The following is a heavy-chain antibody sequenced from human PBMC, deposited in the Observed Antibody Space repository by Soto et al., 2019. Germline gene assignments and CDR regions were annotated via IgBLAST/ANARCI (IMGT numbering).Heavy chain of an antibody. D-gene: IGHD3-22*01. Sequence: QVQLVQSGAEVRKPGSSVRVSCKASGGSFNRHTISWVRQAPGQGLEWMGGIIPIFGTANHAQKFQGRVTIIAEESTSKVYMELSSLRSDDTAIYYCARGWGYDSTDYYYAYWGQGTLVIVSS. CDR1: GGSFNRHT. J-gene: IGHJ4*02. V-gene: IGHV1-69*01. CDR3: ARGWGYDSTDYYYAY. CDR2: IIPIFGTA.